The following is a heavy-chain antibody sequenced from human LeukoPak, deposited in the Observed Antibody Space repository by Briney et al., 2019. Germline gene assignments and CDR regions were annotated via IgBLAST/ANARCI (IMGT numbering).Heavy chain of an antibody. CDR1: GFTFSSYS. D-gene: IGHD2-2*01. CDR2: ISSSSSYI. J-gene: IGHJ3*02. V-gene: IGHV3-21*01. Sequence: NPGGSLRLSCAASGFTFSSYSMNWVRQAPGKGLEWVSSISSSSSYIYYADSVKGRFTISRDNAKNSLYLQMNSLRAEDTAVYYCARDPDKDCSSTSCAHGAFDIWGQGTMVTVSS. CDR3: ARDPDKDCSSTSCAHGAFDI.